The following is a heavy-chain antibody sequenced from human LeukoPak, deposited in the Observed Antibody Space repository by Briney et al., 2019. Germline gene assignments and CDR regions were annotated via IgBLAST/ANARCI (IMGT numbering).Heavy chain of an antibody. CDR1: GYSFTSYW. CDR3: ARGTEYYYDSSGYFFDY. V-gene: IGHV5-51*03. D-gene: IGHD3-22*01. CDR2: IYPGDSDT. J-gene: IGHJ4*02. Sequence: GESLKISRKGSGYSFTSYWIGWVRQMPGKGLEWMGIIYPGDSDTRYSPSFQGQVTISADKSISTAYLQWSSLKASDTAMYYCARGTEYYYDSSGYFFDYWGQGTLVTVSS.